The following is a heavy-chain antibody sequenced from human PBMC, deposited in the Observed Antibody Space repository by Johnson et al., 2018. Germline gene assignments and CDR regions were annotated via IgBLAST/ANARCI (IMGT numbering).Heavy chain of an antibody. Sequence: QVQLQESGPGLVKPSETLSLTCIVSGGSPSLYYWNWIRQPPGKGLEWIGHFYSQGSADYNPSLKSRVTLSVDTSKNQFSLSLSSVTAAATSIYFCARGNYGSSWGRMDVWGQGTTVIVSS. V-gene: IGHV4-59*01. CDR3: ARGNYGSSWGRMDV. CDR2: FYSQGSA. J-gene: IGHJ6*02. D-gene: IGHD6-13*01. CDR1: GGSPSLYY.